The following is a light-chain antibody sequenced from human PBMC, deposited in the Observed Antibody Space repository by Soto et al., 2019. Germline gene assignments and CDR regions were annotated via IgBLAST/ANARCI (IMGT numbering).Light chain of an antibody. CDR2: GAS. CDR3: QQYHNWPLT. CDR1: QTISLN. V-gene: IGKV3-15*01. J-gene: IGKJ1*01. Sequence: EIVMTQSPATLPMSPGERASLSCRASQTISLNLAWYQRKPGQAPRLLIFGASTRATGVPDRFSGSGSGTEFTLSISSLQSEDFAIYYCQQYHNWPLTFGQGTKVDIK.